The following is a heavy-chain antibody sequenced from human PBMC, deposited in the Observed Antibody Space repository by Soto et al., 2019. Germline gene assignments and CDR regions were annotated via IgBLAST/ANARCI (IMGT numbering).Heavy chain of an antibody. CDR3: ARVPSP. V-gene: IGHV4-30-2*01. CDR1: GGSISSGGYS. Sequence: SETLSLTCAVSGGSISSGGYSWSWFRQPPGKGLEWIGYIYHSGSTYYNPSLKSRVTISVDRSKNHFSLKLSSVTAADTAVYYCARVPSPWGQGTLVTVSS. CDR2: IYHSGST. J-gene: IGHJ5*02.